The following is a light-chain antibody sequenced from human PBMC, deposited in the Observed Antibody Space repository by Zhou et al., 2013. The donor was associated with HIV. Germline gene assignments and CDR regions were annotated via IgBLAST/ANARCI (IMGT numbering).Light chain of an antibody. CDR1: QTIDSY. V-gene: IGKV1-39*01. CDR2: GTS. Sequence: DIQMTQSPSSVSASVGDRVTITCRASQTIDSYLNWYQQKPGKAPKLLIYGTSSLQSGVPSRFSGSGSGTDFTLTISSLQPEDSATYYCQQAFSVPLTFGGGTKVEIK. CDR3: QQAFSVPLT. J-gene: IGKJ4*01.